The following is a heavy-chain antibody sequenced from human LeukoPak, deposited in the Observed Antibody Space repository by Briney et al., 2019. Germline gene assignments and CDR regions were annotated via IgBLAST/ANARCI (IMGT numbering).Heavy chain of an antibody. CDR1: GFTFSSYW. CDR3: ASMPYSSWNFDY. CDR2: INSDGSST. V-gene: IGHV3-74*01. Sequence: GGSLRLSCAASGFTFSSYWMHWVRQAPGKGLVRVSRINSDGSSTSYADSVKGRFTISRDNAKNTPYLQMNSLRAEDTAVYYCASMPYSSWNFDYWGQGTLVTVSS. D-gene: IGHD6-6*01. J-gene: IGHJ4*02.